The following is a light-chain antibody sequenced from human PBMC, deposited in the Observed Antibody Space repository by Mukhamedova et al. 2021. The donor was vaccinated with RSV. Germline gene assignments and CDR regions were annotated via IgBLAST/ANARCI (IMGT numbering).Light chain of an antibody. CDR3: QQTYNTPYS. Sequence: WYQRRVHGKAPNLLIYAASSLQTGVPSRFSGSGSGTDFTLTISSLQPEDFAAYYCQQTYNTPYSFGQGTKLEI. CDR2: AAS. V-gene: IGKV1-39*01. J-gene: IGKJ2*03.